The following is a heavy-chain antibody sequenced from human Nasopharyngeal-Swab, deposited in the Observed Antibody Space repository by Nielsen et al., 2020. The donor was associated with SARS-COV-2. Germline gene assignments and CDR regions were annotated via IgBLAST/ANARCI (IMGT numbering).Heavy chain of an antibody. V-gene: IGHV5-51*01. CDR3: ARLNSGSYPDY. Sequence: VRQMPGKGLEWMGIIYPGDSDTRYSPSFQGQVTTSADKSISTAYLQWSSLKASDTAMYYCARLNSGSYPDYWGQGTLVTVSS. D-gene: IGHD1-26*01. CDR2: IYPGDSDT. J-gene: IGHJ4*02.